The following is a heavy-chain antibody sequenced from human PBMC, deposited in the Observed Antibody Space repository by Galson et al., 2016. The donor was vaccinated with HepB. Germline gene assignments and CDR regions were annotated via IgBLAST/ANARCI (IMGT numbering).Heavy chain of an antibody. J-gene: IGHJ3*02. CDR2: ISSNGGRT. Sequence: SLRLSCAASGFTFYIYHMNWVRQAPGKGLQYVSSISSNGGRTYYADSVKGRFTISRDNSKDTLYLQMSSLRTEDSALYYCVKSDLPPRLWFGELAGGAFDIWGQGTLVTVSS. V-gene: IGHV3-64D*06. D-gene: IGHD3-10*01. CDR3: VKSDLPPRLWFGELAGGAFDI. CDR1: GFTFYIYH.